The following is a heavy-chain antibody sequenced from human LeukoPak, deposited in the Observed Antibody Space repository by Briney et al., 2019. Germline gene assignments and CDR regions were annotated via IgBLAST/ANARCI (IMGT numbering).Heavy chain of an antibody. Sequence: PSQTLSLTCTVSGGSISSYYWSWIRQPPGKGLEWIGYIYYSGSTNYNPSLKSRVTISVDTSENQFSLKLSSVTAADTAVYYCARGDVGVDYWGQGTLVTVSS. CDR1: GGSISSYY. J-gene: IGHJ4*02. CDR3: ARGDVGVDY. V-gene: IGHV4-59*01. CDR2: IYYSGST. D-gene: IGHD1-26*01.